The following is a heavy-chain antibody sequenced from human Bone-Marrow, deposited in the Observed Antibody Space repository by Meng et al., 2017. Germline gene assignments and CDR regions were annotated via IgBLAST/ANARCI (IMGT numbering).Heavy chain of an antibody. CDR3: ARDFAATIGITDY. V-gene: IGHV3-30*04. Sequence: GESLKISCAASGFTFSSYAMHWVRQAPGKGLEWVAVISYDGSNKYYADSVKGRFTISRDNSKNTLYLQMNSLRAEDTAVYYCARDFAATIGITDYWGQGTLVTVSS. D-gene: IGHD5-12*01. CDR1: GFTFSSYA. J-gene: IGHJ4*02. CDR2: ISYDGSNK.